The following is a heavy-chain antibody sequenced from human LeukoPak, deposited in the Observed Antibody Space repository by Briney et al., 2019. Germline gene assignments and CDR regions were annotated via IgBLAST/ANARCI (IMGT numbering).Heavy chain of an antibody. V-gene: IGHV4-34*01. J-gene: IGHJ4*02. CDR3: ASGDDYGDY. CDR1: GGSFSGYY. CDR2: INHSGST. Sequence: KTSETLSLTCAVYGGSFSGYYWSWIRQPPGKGLGWIGEINHSGSTNYNPSLKSRVTISVDTSKNQFSLKLSSVTAADTAVYYCASGDDYGDYWGQGTLVTVSS.